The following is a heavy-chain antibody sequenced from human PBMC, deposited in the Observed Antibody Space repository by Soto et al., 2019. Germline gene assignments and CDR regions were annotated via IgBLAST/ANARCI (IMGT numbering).Heavy chain of an antibody. CDR2: INPSGGST. J-gene: IGHJ6*02. Sequence: ASVKVSCKASGYTFTSYYMHWVRQAPGQGLEWMGIINPSGGSTSYAQKFQGRVTMTRDTSTSTVYMELSSLRSEDTAVYYCARVNMAGYPYYYYGMDVWGQGTTVTVSS. V-gene: IGHV1-46*01. D-gene: IGHD3-9*01. CDR3: ARVNMAGYPYYYYGMDV. CDR1: GYTFTSYY.